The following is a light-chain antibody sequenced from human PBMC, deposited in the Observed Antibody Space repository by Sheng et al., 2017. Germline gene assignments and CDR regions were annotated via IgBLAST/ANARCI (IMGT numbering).Light chain of an antibody. Sequence: QSALTQPASASASPGQAITISCTGSSSDVGAYNYVSWYQQHPGKAHKLVVYDVAARPSGVSSRFSGSKSGNTASLTISGLQADDEADYYCCSFTTSKTYVFGTGTKVTVL. CDR1: SSDVGAYNY. CDR3: CSFTTSKTYV. V-gene: IGLV2-14*03. CDR2: DVA. J-gene: IGLJ1*01.